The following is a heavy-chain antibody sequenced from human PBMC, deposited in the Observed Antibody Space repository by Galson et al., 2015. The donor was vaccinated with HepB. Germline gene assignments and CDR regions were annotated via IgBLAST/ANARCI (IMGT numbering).Heavy chain of an antibody. CDR1: GFTFSSYG. V-gene: IGHV3-30*18. Sequence: SLRLSCAASGFTFSSYGMHWVRQAPGKGLEWVAVISYDGSNKYYADSVKGRFTISRDNSKNTLYLQMNSLRAEDTAVYYCAKEVVPAYYYYYMDVWGKGTTVTVSS. CDR3: AKEVVPAYYYYYMDV. CDR2: ISYDGSNK. D-gene: IGHD2-2*01. J-gene: IGHJ6*03.